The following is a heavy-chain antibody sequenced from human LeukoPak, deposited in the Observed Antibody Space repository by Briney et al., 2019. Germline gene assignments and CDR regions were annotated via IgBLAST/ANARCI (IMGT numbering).Heavy chain of an antibody. CDR2: IRTKSDGETV. D-gene: IGHD3-16*01. Sequence: GGSLRLSCAASGFTFSSACLSWVRQAPGKGLEWVGRIRTKSDGETVDYAAPVKGRFTISRDDSKNTLFLQMNSLKTEDTAVYYCATPALGRRLYYYDYWGQGTLVTVSP. J-gene: IGHJ4*02. CDR1: GFTFSSAC. CDR3: ATPALGRRLYYYDY. V-gene: IGHV3-15*07.